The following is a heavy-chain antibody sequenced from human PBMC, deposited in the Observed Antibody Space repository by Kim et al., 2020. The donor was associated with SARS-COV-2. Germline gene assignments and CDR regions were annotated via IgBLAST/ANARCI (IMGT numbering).Heavy chain of an antibody. CDR1: GFTFSDYY. CDR3: ARGGVIAVAGHAPDDY. D-gene: IGHD6-19*01. J-gene: IGHJ4*02. CDR2: ISSSSSYT. V-gene: IGHV3-11*05. Sequence: GGSLRLSCAASGFTFSDYYMSWIRQAPGKGLEWVSYISSSSSYTNYADSVKGRFTISRDNAKNSLYLQMNSLRAEDTAVYYCARGGVIAVAGHAPDDYWGQGTLVTVSS.